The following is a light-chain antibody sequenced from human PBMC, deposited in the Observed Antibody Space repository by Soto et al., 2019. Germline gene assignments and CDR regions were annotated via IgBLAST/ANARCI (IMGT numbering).Light chain of an antibody. CDR3: SSYGGSNNLNWL. CDR1: SSDVGGYNF. CDR2: EVS. Sequence: QSAPTQPPSASGSPGQSVTISCTGTSSDVGGYNFVSWYQQQPGKAPKLLIYEVSKRPSGVPDRFSGSKSGYTASLTVSGLQAEDEADYYCSSYGGSNNLNWLFGGGTKLTVL. J-gene: IGLJ3*02. V-gene: IGLV2-8*01.